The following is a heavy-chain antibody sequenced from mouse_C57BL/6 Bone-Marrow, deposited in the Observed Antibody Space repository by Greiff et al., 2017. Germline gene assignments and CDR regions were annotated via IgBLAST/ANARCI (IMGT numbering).Heavy chain of an antibody. CDR2: INPYNGGT. Sequence: VQLQQSGPVLVKPGASVKMSCKASGYTFTDYYMNWVKQSHGKSLEWIGVINPYNGGTSYNQKFKGKATLTVDKSSSTAYMELNSLTSEDSAVYYCARDGGDYFDYWGQGTTLTVAS. CDR3: ARDGGDYFDY. D-gene: IGHD2-3*01. V-gene: IGHV1-19*01. J-gene: IGHJ2*01. CDR1: GYTFTDYY.